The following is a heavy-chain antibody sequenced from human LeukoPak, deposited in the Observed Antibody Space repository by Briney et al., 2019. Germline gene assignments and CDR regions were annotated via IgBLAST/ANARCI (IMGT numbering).Heavy chain of an antibody. D-gene: IGHD1-1*01. CDR1: GYTLTELS. CDR2: FDPEDGET. CDR3: AMQLERAGHWFDP. Sequence: LVASVKVSCRVSGYTLTELSMHWVRQAPGKGLEWMGGFDPEDGETIYAQKFQGRVTMTEDTSTDTAYMELSSLRSEDTAVYYCAMQLERAGHWFDPWGQGTLVTVSS. J-gene: IGHJ5*02. V-gene: IGHV1-24*01.